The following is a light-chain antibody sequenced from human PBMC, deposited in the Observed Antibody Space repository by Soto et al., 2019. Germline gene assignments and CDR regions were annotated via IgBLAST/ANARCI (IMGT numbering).Light chain of an antibody. V-gene: IGKV1-8*01. CDR3: QQYFSHPLT. CDR1: QGINNY. Sequence: AIRMTQSPSSLSASTGDRVTITCRASQGINNYLAWYQQKPGKAPKFLIYDASTLQSGVPSRFSSTGSGTDFSLTISSLQSEDFATYYCQQYFSHPLTFGGGTKVEIK. CDR2: DAS. J-gene: IGKJ4*01.